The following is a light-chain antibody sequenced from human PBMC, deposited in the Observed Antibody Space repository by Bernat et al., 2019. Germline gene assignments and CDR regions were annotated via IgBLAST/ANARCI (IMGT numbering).Light chain of an antibody. CDR2: KAS. CDR1: QSISRW. V-gene: IGKV1-5*03. Sequence: DIQMTQSPSTLSASVGDRVTMTCRASQSISRWLAWYQQKPGQAPKLLIYKASNLESGVPSRFSGSGSGSEFNLTISSLQPDDLATYSFQQYHSSSPYTFGQGTIVEIK. J-gene: IGKJ2*01. CDR3: QQYHSSSPYT.